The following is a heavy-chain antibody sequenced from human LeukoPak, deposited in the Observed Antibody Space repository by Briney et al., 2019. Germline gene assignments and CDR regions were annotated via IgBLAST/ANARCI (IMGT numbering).Heavy chain of an antibody. CDR3: AREGYYDSSGLGVFLFDP. CDR1: GGSISSSSYY. J-gene: IGHJ5*02. D-gene: IGHD3-22*01. V-gene: IGHV4-39*07. CDR2: IYYSGST. Sequence: SETLSLTCTVSGGSISSSSYYWGWIRQPPGKGLEWIGSIYYSGSTYYNPSLKSRVTISVDTSKNQFSLKLSSVTAADTAVYYCAREGYYDSSGLGVFLFDPWGQGTLVTVSS.